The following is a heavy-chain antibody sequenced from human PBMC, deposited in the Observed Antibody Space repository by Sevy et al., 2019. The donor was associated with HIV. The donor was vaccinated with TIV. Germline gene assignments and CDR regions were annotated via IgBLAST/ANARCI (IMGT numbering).Heavy chain of an antibody. CDR1: GGSVSSSDYY. V-gene: IGHV4-30-4*01. J-gene: IGHJ4*02. Sequence: SETLSLTCTVSGGSVSSSDYYWSWIRQPQGKGLQWVGYIYYSGGTYYNPFLNSRVSMSVDTSKNQFSLKLSSVTAADTAVYYCASKRGYSSGPFDYWGQRTLVTVSS. CDR2: IYYSGGT. D-gene: IGHD5-18*01. CDR3: ASKRGYSSGPFDY.